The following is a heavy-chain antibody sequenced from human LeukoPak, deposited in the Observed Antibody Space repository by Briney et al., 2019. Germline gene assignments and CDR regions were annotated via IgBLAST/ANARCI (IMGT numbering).Heavy chain of an antibody. CDR2: IIPIFGTA. V-gene: IGHV1-69*05. CDR1: GGTFSSYA. D-gene: IGHD3-10*01. CDR3: ARKNKLLWFGELRGWFDP. J-gene: IGHJ5*02. Sequence: SVKVSCKXSGGTFSSYAISWVRQAPGQGLEWMGGIIPIFGTANYAQKFQGRVTITTDESTSTAYMELSSLRSEDTAVYYCARKNKLLWFGELRGWFDPWGQGTLVTVSS.